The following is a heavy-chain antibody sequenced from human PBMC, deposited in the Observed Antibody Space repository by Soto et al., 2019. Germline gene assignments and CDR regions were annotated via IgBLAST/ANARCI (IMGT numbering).Heavy chain of an antibody. CDR1: GGSIGSGGDYY. D-gene: IGHD2-2*01. V-gene: IGHV4-31*03. CDR3: ARELPAARGRSLDF. CDR2: INHTGST. Sequence: QVQLQESGPGLVKPSQTLSLTCTVSGGSIGSGGDYYWTWIRQHPGKGLEWFGYINHTGSTYQSPSLNSRVTMSVDPSKNQFTLNLSSVTAADTAVYYCARELPAARGRSLDFWGQGILVTVSS. J-gene: IGHJ4*02.